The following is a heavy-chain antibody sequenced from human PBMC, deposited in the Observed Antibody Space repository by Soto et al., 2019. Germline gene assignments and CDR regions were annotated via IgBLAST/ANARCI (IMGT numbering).Heavy chain of an antibody. CDR1: GYTFTNYD. CDR3: ARMSLRGFDP. Sequence: QVHLVQSGAEVKKPGASVRVSCTASGYTFTNYDMHWVRQAPGQRPEWMGWINPGNSKTTFSQKFQGRVPITRDPAANTDYMDLGSLRSDDTAVYYCARMSLRGFDPWCQGTLVTVS. V-gene: IGHV1-3*01. J-gene: IGHJ5*02. CDR2: INPGNSKT. D-gene: IGHD3-10*01.